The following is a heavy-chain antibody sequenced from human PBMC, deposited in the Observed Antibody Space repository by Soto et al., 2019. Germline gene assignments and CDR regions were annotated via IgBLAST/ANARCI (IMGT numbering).Heavy chain of an antibody. D-gene: IGHD6-19*01. V-gene: IGHV3-15*01. J-gene: IGHJ6*02. CDR2: IKSKSDGETT. CDR3: TTAAAGTEVVPYYYTIDV. Sequence: GGSLRLSCASSVFTFNNAWMSWVRQAPGKGLEWVGRIKSKSDGETTDYAAPVRGRFSISRDDSKNMLYLQMNSLKTEDTAVYFCTTAAAGTEVVPYYYTIDVWGQGTTVTVSS. CDR1: VFTFNNAW.